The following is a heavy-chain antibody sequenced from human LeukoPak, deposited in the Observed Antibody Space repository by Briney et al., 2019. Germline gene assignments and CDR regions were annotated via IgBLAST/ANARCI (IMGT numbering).Heavy chain of an antibody. CDR3: AREMSSGEKDY. D-gene: IGHD3-22*01. Sequence: ASVKVSCKSSGYTFTSYAMHWVRQAPGQRLEWMGWINAGNGNTKYSQKFQGRVTITRDTSASTAYMELSSLRSEDTAVYYCAREMSSGEKDYWGQGTLVTVSS. V-gene: IGHV1-3*01. CDR2: INAGNGNT. CDR1: GYTFTSYA. J-gene: IGHJ4*02.